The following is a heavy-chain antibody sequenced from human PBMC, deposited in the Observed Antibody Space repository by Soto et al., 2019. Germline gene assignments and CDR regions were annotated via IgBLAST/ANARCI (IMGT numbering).Heavy chain of an antibody. D-gene: IGHD2-15*01. Sequence: SETLSLTCAVYGGSFSGYYWSWIRQPPGKGLEWIGEINHSGSTNYNPSLKSRVTISVDTSKNQFSLKLSSVTAADTAVYYCAAGIVVVVAATPGGPFDYWGQGTLVTVSS. J-gene: IGHJ4*02. CDR1: GGSFSGYY. V-gene: IGHV4-34*01. CDR3: AAGIVVVVAATPGGPFDY. CDR2: INHSGST.